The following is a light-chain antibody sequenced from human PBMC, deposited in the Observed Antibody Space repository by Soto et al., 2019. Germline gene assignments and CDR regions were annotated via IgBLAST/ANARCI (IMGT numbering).Light chain of an antibody. Sequence: QSVLTQPASLSGSPGQSITISCSGTISDLGTYDHVAWFQQFPGKTPKLVIYSVSDRPSGVSYRFSGSKSGNTASLTISGLQADDEADYYCISYTVSRSYVFGTGTKVTVL. CDR3: ISYTVSRSYV. CDR2: SVS. CDR1: ISDLGTYDH. J-gene: IGLJ1*01. V-gene: IGLV2-14*01.